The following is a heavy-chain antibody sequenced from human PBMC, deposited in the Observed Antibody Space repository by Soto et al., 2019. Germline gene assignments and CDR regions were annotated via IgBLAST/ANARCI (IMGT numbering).Heavy chain of an antibody. D-gene: IGHD2-15*01. Sequence: QVQLQESGPGLVKPSQTLSLTCTVSGGSISSGDYYWSWIRQPPGKGLEWIGYIYYSGSTYYNPSLKSRVNISVDTSKNQFSLKLSSVTAAGTAVYYCASAWVGYCSGGSCPYYGMDVWGQGTTVTVSS. J-gene: IGHJ6*02. CDR2: IYYSGST. CDR1: GGSISSGDYY. CDR3: ASAWVGYCSGGSCPYYGMDV. V-gene: IGHV4-30-4*01.